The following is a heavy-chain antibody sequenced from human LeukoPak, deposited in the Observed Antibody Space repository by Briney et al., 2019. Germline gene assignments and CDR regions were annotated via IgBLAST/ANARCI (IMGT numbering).Heavy chain of an antibody. Sequence: PGGSLRLSCAASGFTFSSYGVHWVRQAPGKGLERVAVISYDGTKKYYADSVKGRFTISGDNSKNTVYLQMNSLRAEDTAVYFCARAPLGTYGFQSHFDCWGQGILVTVSS. CDR3: ARAPLGTYGFQSHFDC. D-gene: IGHD3-10*01. V-gene: IGHV3-30*03. CDR2: ISYDGTKK. CDR1: GFTFSSYG. J-gene: IGHJ4*02.